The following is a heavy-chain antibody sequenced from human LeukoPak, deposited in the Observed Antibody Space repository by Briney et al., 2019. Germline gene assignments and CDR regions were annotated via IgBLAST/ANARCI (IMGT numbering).Heavy chain of an antibody. Sequence: GGSLRLSCAASGFTFSSYGMHWVRQAPGKGLEWVAVIWFDGSNKYYADSVKGRFTISRDNSKNTLYLQMNSLRAEDTAVYYCARDLGRRRLRSYWYFDLWGRGTLVTVSS. CDR1: GFTFSSYG. J-gene: IGHJ2*01. D-gene: IGHD4-17*01. CDR2: IWFDGSNK. CDR3: ARDLGRRRLRSYWYFDL. V-gene: IGHV3-33*01.